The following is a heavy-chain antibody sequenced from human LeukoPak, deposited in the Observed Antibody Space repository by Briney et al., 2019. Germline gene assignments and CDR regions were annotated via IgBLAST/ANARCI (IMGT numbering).Heavy chain of an antibody. CDR3: ARVSGTFGELY. V-gene: IGHV3-21*01. J-gene: IGHJ4*02. CDR1: GFTFSSYS. D-gene: IGHD3-10*01. Sequence: PGGSLRLSCEASGFTFSSYSMNWVRQAPGKGLEWVSSISTGSSYIYYADSVKGRFTISRDNAKNSLYLQMNSLRAEDTAVYYCARVSGTFGELYWGQGTLVTVSS. CDR2: ISTGSSYI.